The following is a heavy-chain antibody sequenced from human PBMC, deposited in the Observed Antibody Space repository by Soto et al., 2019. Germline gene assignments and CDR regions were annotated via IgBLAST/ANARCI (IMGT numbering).Heavy chain of an antibody. Sequence: QVQLQQWGAGLLKPSETLSLTCAVYGGSFSGYYWNWIRQPPGKGLVWIGEINHSGSTNYNPSPKSRVTLSVDPSKNQFSLKLSSVTAADTAVYYCARGWGRIFDYWGQGTLVTVSS. CDR3: ARGWGRIFDY. J-gene: IGHJ4*02. CDR1: GGSFSGYY. D-gene: IGHD7-27*01. V-gene: IGHV4-34*01. CDR2: INHSGST.